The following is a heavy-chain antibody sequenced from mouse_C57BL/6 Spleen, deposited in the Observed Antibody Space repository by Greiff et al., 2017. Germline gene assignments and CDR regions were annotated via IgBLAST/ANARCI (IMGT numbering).Heavy chain of an antibody. V-gene: IGHV1-80*01. J-gene: IGHJ4*01. D-gene: IGHD1-1*01. CDR1: GYAFSSYW. CDR2: IYPGDGDT. CDR3: AIPKGITTVDGDAMDY. Sequence: QVQLKESGAELVKPGASVKISCKASGYAFSSYWLNWVKQRPGKGLEWIGQIYPGDGDTNYNGKFKGKATLTADKSSSTAYMQLSSLTSEDSAVYFCAIPKGITTVDGDAMDYWGQGTSVTVSS.